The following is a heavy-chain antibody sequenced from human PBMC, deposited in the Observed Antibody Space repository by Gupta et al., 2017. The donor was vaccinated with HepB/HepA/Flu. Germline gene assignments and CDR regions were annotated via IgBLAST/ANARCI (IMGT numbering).Heavy chain of an antibody. CDR1: GYIFSSYD. CDR2: MSPSSGNT. CDR3: ARGDFGSEAYYFDY. V-gene: IGHV1-8*01. D-gene: IGHD3-10*01. J-gene: IGHJ4*02. Sequence: QAQLVQSGAEVQKPGASVRDSCKASGYIFSSYDINWVRQAPGQGLQLVEWMSPSSGNTGYGKGFQDRVTMTRKNSIGTAFLYVSGLRAEDTAVYYCARGDFGSEAYYFDYGGQGSLVTVSS.